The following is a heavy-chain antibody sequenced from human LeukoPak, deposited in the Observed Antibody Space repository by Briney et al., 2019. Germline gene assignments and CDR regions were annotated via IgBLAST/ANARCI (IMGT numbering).Heavy chain of an antibody. J-gene: IGHJ5*02. CDR1: GFTYSSYW. CDR3: ARARYPKYYYGSGSTNWFDP. CDR2: IKQDGSEK. Sequence: GGSLRLSCAASGFTYSSYWMSWVRQAPGKGLEWVANIKQDGSEKYYVDSVKGRFTISRDNAKNSLYLQMNSLRAEGTAVYYCARARYPKYYYGSGSTNWFDPWGQGTLVTVSS. D-gene: IGHD3-10*01. V-gene: IGHV3-7*01.